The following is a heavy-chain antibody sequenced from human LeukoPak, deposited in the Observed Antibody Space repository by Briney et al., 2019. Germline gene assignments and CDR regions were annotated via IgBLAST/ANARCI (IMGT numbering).Heavy chain of an antibody. CDR2: INHSGST. J-gene: IGHJ4*02. D-gene: IGHD1-7*01. V-gene: IGHV4-34*01. CDR1: GGSFSGYY. CDR3: ARGRGTTTPTTDY. Sequence: SETQSLTCAVYGGSFSGYYWSWIRQPPGKGLEWIGEINHSGSTNYNPSLKSRVTISVDTSKNQFSLKLSSVTAADTAVYYCARGRGTTTPTTDYWGQGTLVTVSS.